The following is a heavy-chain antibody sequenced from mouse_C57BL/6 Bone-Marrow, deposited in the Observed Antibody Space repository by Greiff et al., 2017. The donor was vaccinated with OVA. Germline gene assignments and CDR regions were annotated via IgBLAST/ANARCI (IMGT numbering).Heavy chain of an antibody. CDR1: GFTFSDYY. Sequence: EVKLVESEGGLVQPGSSMKLSCTASGFTFSDYYMAWVRQVPEKGLEWVANINYDGSSTYYLDSLKSRFIISRDNAKNILYLQMSSLKSEDTATYYCARDRVDSSGSYYFDYWGQGTTLTVSS. J-gene: IGHJ2*01. CDR2: INYDGSST. D-gene: IGHD3-2*02. V-gene: IGHV5-16*01. CDR3: ARDRVDSSGSYYFDY.